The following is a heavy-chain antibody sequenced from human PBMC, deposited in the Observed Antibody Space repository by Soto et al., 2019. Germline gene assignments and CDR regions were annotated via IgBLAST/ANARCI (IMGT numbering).Heavy chain of an antibody. Sequence: GVSVKVSCKSSGYTFTSYYMHWVRHAPGQGLEWMGIINPSGGSTSYAQKFQGRVTMTRDTSTSTVYMELSSLRSEDTAVYYCARDSLQWLVVWGQGTTVTVSS. CDR1: GYTFTSYY. CDR2: INPSGGST. V-gene: IGHV1-46*01. CDR3: ARDSLQWLVV. D-gene: IGHD6-19*01. J-gene: IGHJ6*02.